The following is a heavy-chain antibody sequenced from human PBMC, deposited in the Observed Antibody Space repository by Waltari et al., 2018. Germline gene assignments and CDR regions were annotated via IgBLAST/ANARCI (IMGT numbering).Heavy chain of an antibody. CDR2: IYYSGST. CDR1: GGSISSHY. J-gene: IGHJ4*02. CDR3: ARSQDLDY. Sequence: QVQLQESGPGLVKPSETLSLTCTVSGGSISSHYWSWIRQPPGKGLEWIGYIYYSGSTNYNPSLKSRVTISVDTSKNQFSLKLSSVTAADTAVYYCARSQDLDYWGQGTLVTVSS. V-gene: IGHV4-59*11.